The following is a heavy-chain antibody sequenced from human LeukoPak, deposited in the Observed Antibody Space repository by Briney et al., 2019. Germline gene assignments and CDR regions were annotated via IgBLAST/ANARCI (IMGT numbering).Heavy chain of an antibody. V-gene: IGHV4-59*01. CDR2: IYYSGGT. CDR3: ARVNYDFWSGYYVFDY. D-gene: IGHD3-3*01. CDR1: GGSISSYY. J-gene: IGHJ4*02. Sequence: PSETLSLTCTVSGGSISSYYWSWIRQPPGKGLEWIGYIYYSGGTNYNPSLKSRVTISVDTSKNQFSLKLSSVTAADTAVYYCARVNYDFWSGYYVFDYWGQGTLVTVSS.